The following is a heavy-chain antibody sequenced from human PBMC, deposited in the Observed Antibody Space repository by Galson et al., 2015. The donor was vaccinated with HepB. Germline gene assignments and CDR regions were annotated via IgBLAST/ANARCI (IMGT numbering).Heavy chain of an antibody. V-gene: IGHV1-69*02. D-gene: IGHD2-2*01. CDR1: GGTFSSYT. CDR3: AGTRYCSSTSCYWDYYYYYMDV. CDR2: IIPILGIA. J-gene: IGHJ6*03. Sequence: SVKVSCKASGGTFSSYTISWVRQAPGQGLEWMGRIIPILGIANYAQKFQGRVTITADKSTSTAYMELSSLRSEDTAVYYCAGTRYCSSTSCYWDYYYYYMDVWGKGTTVTVSS.